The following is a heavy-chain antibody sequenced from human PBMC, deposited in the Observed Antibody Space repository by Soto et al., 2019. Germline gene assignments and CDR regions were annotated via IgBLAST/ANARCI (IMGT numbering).Heavy chain of an antibody. CDR1: GYTFTSYA. Sequence: ASVKVSCKASGYTFTSYAMHWVRQAPGQGLELMGWINAGNGNTKYSQKFQGRVTITRDTSASTAYMELSSLRSEDTAVYYCARGGQRITIFGVVTLNWFDPWGQGTLVTVSS. CDR3: ARGGQRITIFGVVTLNWFDP. V-gene: IGHV1-3*01. D-gene: IGHD3-3*01. J-gene: IGHJ5*02. CDR2: INAGNGNT.